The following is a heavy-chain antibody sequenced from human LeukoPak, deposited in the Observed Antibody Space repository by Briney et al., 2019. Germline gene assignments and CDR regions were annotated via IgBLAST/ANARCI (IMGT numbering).Heavy chain of an antibody. CDR3: ARGGCSGGSCYSGAFDI. Sequence: PVASVKVSCKASGGTFSSYAISWVRQAPGQGLEWMGGIIPIFGTANYAQKFQGRVTITADESTSTAYMELSSLRSEDTAVYYCARGGCSGGSCYSGAFDIWGQGTMVTVSS. V-gene: IGHV1-69*01. D-gene: IGHD2-15*01. J-gene: IGHJ3*02. CDR1: GGTFSSYA. CDR2: IIPIFGTA.